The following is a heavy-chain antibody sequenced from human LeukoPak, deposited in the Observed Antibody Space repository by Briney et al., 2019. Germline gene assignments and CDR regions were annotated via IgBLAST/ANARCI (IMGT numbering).Heavy chain of an antibody. CDR1: GFTVSSNH. D-gene: IGHD6-25*01. J-gene: IGHJ4*02. V-gene: IGHV3-66*01. CDR2: IYSGGST. Sequence: GGSLRLSCVVSGFTVSSNHMSWFRQAPGKGLEWVSVIYSGGSTYYADSVKGRFTISRDNSKNTLYLQMNSLTAEDTAVYYCARERGHLDYWGQGTLVTVSS. CDR3: ARERGHLDY.